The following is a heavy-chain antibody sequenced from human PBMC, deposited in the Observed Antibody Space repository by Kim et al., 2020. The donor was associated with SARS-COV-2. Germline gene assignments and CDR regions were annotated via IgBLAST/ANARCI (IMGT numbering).Heavy chain of an antibody. CDR1: GGSFSGYF. CDR2: INHSGST. CDR3: ARGAYLPAAIYSLPYYYYYYMDV. Sequence: SETLSLTCAVYGGSFSGYFCSWIRQPPGKGLEWIGEINHSGSTNYNPSLKSRVTISVDTSKNQFSLKLSSVTAADTAVYYCARGAYLPAAIYSLPYYYYYYMDVWGKGTTVTVSS. D-gene: IGHD2-2*01. V-gene: IGHV4-34*01. J-gene: IGHJ6*03.